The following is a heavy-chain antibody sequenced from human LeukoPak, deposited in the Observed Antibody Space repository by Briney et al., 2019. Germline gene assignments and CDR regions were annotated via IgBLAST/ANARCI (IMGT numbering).Heavy chain of an antibody. CDR2: IYTSGST. Sequence: TSETLALTCTVSGGSISSGSYYWTWIRQPAGKGLELIGRIYTSGSTNYNPSLKSRVTISVDTSNNQFSMKLSSVTAADTAVYYCARGVQYRLLHNWFDPWGQGTLVTVSS. V-gene: IGHV4-61*02. CDR3: ARGVQYRLLHNWFDP. CDR1: GGSISSGSYY. D-gene: IGHD2-2*01. J-gene: IGHJ5*02.